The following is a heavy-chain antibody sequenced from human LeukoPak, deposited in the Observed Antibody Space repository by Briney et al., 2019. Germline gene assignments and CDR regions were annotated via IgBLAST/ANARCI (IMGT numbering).Heavy chain of an antibody. CDR1: GFTVSSNY. D-gene: IGHD3-10*01. V-gene: IGHV3-53*01. CDR2: IYSGGST. J-gene: IGHJ6*02. CDR3: ARAGYGSGSYYWSLSPYGMDV. Sequence: GGSLRLSCAASGFTVSSNYMSWVRQAPGKGLEWVSVIYSGGSTYYADSVKGRFTISRDNSKNTLYLQMNSLRAEDTAVYYCARAGYGSGSYYWSLSPYGMDVWGQGTTVTVSS.